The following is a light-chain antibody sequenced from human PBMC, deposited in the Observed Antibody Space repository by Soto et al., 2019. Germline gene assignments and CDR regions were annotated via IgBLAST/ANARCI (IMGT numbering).Light chain of an antibody. V-gene: IGKV4-1*01. CDR3: QQYYSTLFT. J-gene: IGKJ3*01. CDR2: WAS. CDR1: QSVLYRSNNKNY. Sequence: DIVMTQSPDSLAVSLGERATIKCKYSQSVLYRSNNKNYLAWYQQKPGQPPKLLIYWASTRESGVPDRFSGSGSGTDFTLTISSLQAEDVAVYYCQQYYSTLFTFGPGTKVDIK.